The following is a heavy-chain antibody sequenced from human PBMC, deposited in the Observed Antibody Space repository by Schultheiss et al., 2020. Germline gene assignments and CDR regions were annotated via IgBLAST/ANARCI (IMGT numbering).Heavy chain of an antibody. CDR2: ISGSGGST. Sequence: GGSLRLSCAASGFSFSTYAMSWVRQAPGKGLEWVSAISGSGGSTYYADSVKGRFTISRDNSKNTLYLQMNSLRAEDTAVYYCARDWYDILTGPSREIDYWGQGTLVTVSS. V-gene: IGHV3-23*01. CDR3: ARDWYDILTGPSREIDY. J-gene: IGHJ4*02. D-gene: IGHD3-9*01. CDR1: GFSFSTYA.